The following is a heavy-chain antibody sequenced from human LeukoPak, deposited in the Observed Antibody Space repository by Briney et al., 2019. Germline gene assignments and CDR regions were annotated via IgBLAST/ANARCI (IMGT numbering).Heavy chain of an antibody. D-gene: IGHD7-27*01. CDR2: ITTSDGNT. Sequence: GGSLRLSCAASGFTFSSYTMSWVHQAPGKGLEWVSTITTSDGNTYYADSVKGRFTVSRDNSKNTLFLQMNSLRAEDTAVYYCAKDGGLWVSAHWGDSWGRGTLVTVSS. CDR1: GFTFSSYT. CDR3: AKDGGLWVSAHWGDS. J-gene: IGHJ4*02. V-gene: IGHV3-23*01.